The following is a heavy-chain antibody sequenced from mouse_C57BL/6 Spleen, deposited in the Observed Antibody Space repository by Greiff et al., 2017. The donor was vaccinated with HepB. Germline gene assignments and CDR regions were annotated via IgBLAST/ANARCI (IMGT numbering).Heavy chain of an antibody. D-gene: IGHD1-1*01. CDR2: IYPGDGDT. J-gene: IGHJ1*03. Sequence: VQLQQSGAELVKPGASVKISCKASGYAFSSYWMNWVKQRPGKGLEWIGQIYPGDGDTNYNGKFKGKATLTADKSSSTAYMQLSSLTSEDSAVYFCARDYYYGSSYDWYFDVWGTGTTVTVSS. CDR1: GYAFSSYW. V-gene: IGHV1-80*01. CDR3: ARDYYYGSSYDWYFDV.